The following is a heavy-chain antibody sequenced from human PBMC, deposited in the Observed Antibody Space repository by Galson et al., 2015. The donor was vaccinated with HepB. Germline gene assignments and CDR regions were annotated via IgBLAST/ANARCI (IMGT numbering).Heavy chain of an antibody. V-gene: IGHV3-23*01. Sequence: SLRLSCAASGFTFSSYAMSWVRQAPGKGLEWVSAISGSGGSTYYADSVKGRFTISRDNSKNTLYLQMNSLRAEDTAVYYCGRRAGYSSREFYFDYWGQGTLVTVSS. CDR1: GFTFSSYA. CDR2: ISGSGGST. J-gene: IGHJ4*02. D-gene: IGHD6-13*01. CDR3: GRRAGYSSREFYFDY.